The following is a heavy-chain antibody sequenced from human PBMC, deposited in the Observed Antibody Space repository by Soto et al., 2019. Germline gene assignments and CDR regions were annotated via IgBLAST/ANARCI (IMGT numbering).Heavy chain of an antibody. V-gene: IGHV3-33*01. CDR2: IWYDGSQK. CDR1: GYMFRSYG. J-gene: IGHJ6*02. CDR3: ARVGGSGIQSWSYRYYGVDV. Sequence: PGWSLRLSCAASGYMFRSYGMHWVRQAPGKGLEWVAVIWYDGSQKYYADSVKGRFTISRDDSKNTVYLQMNSLKFEDTAVYHCARVGGSGIQSWSYRYYGVDVWGPGTTVTVSS. D-gene: IGHD3-10*01.